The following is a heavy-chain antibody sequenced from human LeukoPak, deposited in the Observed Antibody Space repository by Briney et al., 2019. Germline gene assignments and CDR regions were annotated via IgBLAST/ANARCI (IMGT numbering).Heavy chain of an antibody. CDR2: INHSGST. D-gene: IGHD6-13*01. J-gene: IGHJ4*02. CDR3: ARDKQPGDY. CDR1: GGSFSGYY. V-gene: IGHV4-34*01. Sequence: PSETLSPTCAVYGGSFSGYYWSWIRQPPGKGLEWIGEINHSGSTNYNPSLKSRVTISVDTSKNQLSLKLRSVTAADTAVYYCARDKQPGDYWGQGTLVTVSS.